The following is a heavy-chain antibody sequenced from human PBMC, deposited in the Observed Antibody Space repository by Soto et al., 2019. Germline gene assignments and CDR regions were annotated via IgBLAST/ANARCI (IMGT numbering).Heavy chain of an antibody. V-gene: IGHV1-46*03. Sequence: ASVKVSCKASGYTFTSYYMHWVRQAPGQGLEWMGIINPSGGSTSYAQKFQGRVTMTRDTSTSTVYMELSSLRSEDTAVYYCASHVGLRDAFDIWAKGQWSPSPQ. CDR2: INPSGGST. CDR3: ASHVGLRDAFDI. CDR1: GYTFTSYY. J-gene: IGHJ3*02.